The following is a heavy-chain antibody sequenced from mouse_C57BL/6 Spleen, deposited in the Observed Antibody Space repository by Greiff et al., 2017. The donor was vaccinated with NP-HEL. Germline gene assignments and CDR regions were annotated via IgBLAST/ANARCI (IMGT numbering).Heavy chain of an antibody. Sequence: QVQLQQSGAELVRPGASVKLSCKASGYTFTDYYINWVKQRPGQGLEWIARIYPGSGNTYYNEKFKGKATLTAEKSSSTAYMQLSSLTSEDSAVYFCARYEDYGNSYWYFDVWGTGTMVTVSS. V-gene: IGHV1-76*01. CDR2: IYPGSGNT. J-gene: IGHJ1*03. D-gene: IGHD2-1*01. CDR1: GYTFTDYY. CDR3: ARYEDYGNSYWYFDV.